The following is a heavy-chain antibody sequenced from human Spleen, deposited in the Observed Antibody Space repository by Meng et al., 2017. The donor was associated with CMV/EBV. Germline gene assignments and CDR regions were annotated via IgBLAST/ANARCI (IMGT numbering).Heavy chain of an antibody. J-gene: IGHJ4*02. V-gene: IGHV4-34*01. Sequence: LALLCAVYGWYFSGYYWSWVRQPPGKGLEWIGEINHSGSTNYNPSLKSRVTISVDTSKNQFSLKLSSVTAADTAVYYCARGPKLGYWGQGTLVTVSS. CDR1: GWYFSGYY. CDR2: INHSGST. D-gene: IGHD4-23*01. CDR3: ARGPKLGY.